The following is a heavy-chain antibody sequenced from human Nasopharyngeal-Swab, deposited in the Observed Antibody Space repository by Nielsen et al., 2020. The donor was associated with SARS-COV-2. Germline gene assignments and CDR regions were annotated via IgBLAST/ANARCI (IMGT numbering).Heavy chain of an antibody. V-gene: IGHV4-30-4*01. CDR1: GGSISSGDYY. CDR2: IYYSGST. D-gene: IGHD3-22*01. J-gene: IGHJ3*02. Sequence: SETLSLTCTVSGGSISSGDYYWSWIRQPPGKGLEWIGYIYYSGSTYHNPSLKSRVTMSVDTSKNQFSLKLSSVTAADTAVYYCARRVDYYDSSGYYYADAFDIWGQGTMVTVSS. CDR3: ARRVDYYDSSGYYYADAFDI.